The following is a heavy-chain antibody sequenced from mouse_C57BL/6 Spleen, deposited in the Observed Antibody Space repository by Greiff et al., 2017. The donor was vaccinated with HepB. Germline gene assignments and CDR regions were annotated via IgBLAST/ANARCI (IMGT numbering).Heavy chain of an antibody. J-gene: IGHJ3*01. CDR1: GFTFSDYG. D-gene: IGHD2-2*01. V-gene: IGHV5-17*01. CDR3: ARTERLRREAWFAY. CDR2: ISSGSSTI. Sequence: DVKLVESGGGLVKPGGSLKLSCAASGFTFSDYGMHWVRQAPEKGLEWVAYISSGSSTIYYADTVKGRFTISRDNAKNTLFLQMTSLRSEDTAMYYCARTERLRREAWFAYWGQGTLVTVSA.